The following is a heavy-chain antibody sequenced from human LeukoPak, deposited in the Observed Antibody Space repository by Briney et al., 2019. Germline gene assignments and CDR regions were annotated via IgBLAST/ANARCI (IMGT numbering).Heavy chain of an antibody. CDR1: GYTFTSYD. CDR2: MNPTSGNT. V-gene: IGHV1-8*03. Sequence: ASVKVSCKASGYTFTSYDINWVRQAPGQGLEWMGWMNPTSGNTGYAQKFQGRVTITRNTSINTAYMELSSLRSEDTAVYYCARMFFWSGPDNWFDPGGQGTLVTVSS. D-gene: IGHD3-3*01. J-gene: IGHJ5*02. CDR3: ARMFFWSGPDNWFDP.